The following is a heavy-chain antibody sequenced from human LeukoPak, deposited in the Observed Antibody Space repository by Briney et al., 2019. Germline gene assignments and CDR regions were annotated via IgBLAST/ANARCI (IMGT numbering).Heavy chain of an antibody. V-gene: IGHV3-30*18. CDR1: GFTFSSYG. D-gene: IGHD3-22*01. J-gene: IGHJ4*02. Sequence: GRSLRLSCAASGFTFSSYGMHWVRQAPGKGLEWVAVISYDGSNKYYADSVKGRFTISRDNSKNTLYLQMNSLRAEDTAVYYCAKSPYYDSSGYPSYWGQGTLVTVCS. CDR3: AKSPYYDSSGYPSY. CDR2: ISYDGSNK.